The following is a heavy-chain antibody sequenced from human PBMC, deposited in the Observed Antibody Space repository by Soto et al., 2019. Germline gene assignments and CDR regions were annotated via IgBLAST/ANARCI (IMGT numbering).Heavy chain of an antibody. V-gene: IGHV5-51*01. CDR3: PGPTVPQYYYYCKDV. CDR1: GFSFTTSW. CDR2: IYPGDSDI. J-gene: IGHJ6*02. D-gene: IGHD4-4*01. Sequence: GESLTITCKGCGFSFTTSWIGWVRQMPVKGLEWIGMIYPGDSDIRYSPSFQGRVTISAAKSISAAFLQWSSLESSDTAIYYCPGPTVPQYYYYCKDVCRQLPTFTAS.